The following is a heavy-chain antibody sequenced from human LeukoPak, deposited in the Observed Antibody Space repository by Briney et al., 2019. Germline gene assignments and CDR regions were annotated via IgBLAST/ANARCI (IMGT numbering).Heavy chain of an antibody. D-gene: IGHD2-21*01. V-gene: IGHV4-30-4*08. CDR1: GGSISSGDYY. CDR3: ARASPPYCGGDCYDY. J-gene: IGHJ4*02. CDR2: IYCSGST. Sequence: KSSETLSLTCTVSGGSISSGDYYWSWIRQPPGKGLEWIGYIYCSGSTYYNPSLKSRVTISVDTSKNQFSLKLSSVTAADTAVYYCARASPPYCGGDCYDYWGQGTLVTVSS.